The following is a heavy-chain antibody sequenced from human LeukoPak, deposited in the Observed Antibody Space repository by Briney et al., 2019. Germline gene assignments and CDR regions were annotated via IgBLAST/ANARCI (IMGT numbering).Heavy chain of an antibody. CDR1: GFTFSSHA. CDR3: AKGLTPFASLTSRAKGMAVAAFDS. D-gene: IGHD6-19*01. V-gene: IGHV3-23*01. CDR2: VSGSATKT. J-gene: IGHJ4*02. Sequence: GGSLRLSCAASGFTFSSHAMSWVRQAPGKGLEWVSAVSGSATKTYYADSVKGRFTISRDNSKNTLYLLMNSLRAEDTAVYYCAKGLTPFASLTSRAKGMAVAAFDSWGQGTLVTVSS.